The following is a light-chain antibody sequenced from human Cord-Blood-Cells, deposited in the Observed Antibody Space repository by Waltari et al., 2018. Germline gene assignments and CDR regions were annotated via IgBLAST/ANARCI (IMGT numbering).Light chain of an antibody. CDR1: QDISNY. J-gene: IGKJ2*03. V-gene: IGKV1-33*01. CDR2: DAS. Sequence: DIQMPQSPSSLSASVGDRVTIPCQARQDISNYLNWYQQKPGKAPKLLIYDASNLETGVPSRFSGSGSGTDFTFSISSLQPEDIATYYCQQYDNLPYSFGQGTKLEIK. CDR3: QQYDNLPYS.